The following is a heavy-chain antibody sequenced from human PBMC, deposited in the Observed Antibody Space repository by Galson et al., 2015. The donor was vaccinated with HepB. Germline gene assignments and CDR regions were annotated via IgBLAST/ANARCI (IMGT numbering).Heavy chain of an antibody. CDR2: IRSKANSYAT. CDR1: GFTFSGSA. Sequence: SLRLSCAASGFTFSGSAMHWVRQASGKGLEWVGRIRSKANSYATAYAASVKGRFTISRDDSKNTAYLQMNSLKTEDTAVYYCTRLTGEVAGLWGRGTLVTVSS. V-gene: IGHV3-73*01. J-gene: IGHJ2*01. D-gene: IGHD7-27*01. CDR3: TRLTGEVAGL.